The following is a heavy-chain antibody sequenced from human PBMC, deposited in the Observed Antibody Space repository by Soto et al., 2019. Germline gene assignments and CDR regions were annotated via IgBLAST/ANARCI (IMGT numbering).Heavy chain of an antibody. J-gene: IGHJ3*02. D-gene: IGHD6-19*01. Sequence: SVKVSCKASGFTFTSSAVQWVRQARGQRLEWIGWIVVGSGNTNYAQKFQERVTITRDMSTSTAYMELSSLRSEDTAVYYCAAKALGIAVAGGGAFDIWGQGTMVTVSS. CDR2: IVVGSGNT. CDR1: GFTFTSSA. CDR3: AAKALGIAVAGGGAFDI. V-gene: IGHV1-58*01.